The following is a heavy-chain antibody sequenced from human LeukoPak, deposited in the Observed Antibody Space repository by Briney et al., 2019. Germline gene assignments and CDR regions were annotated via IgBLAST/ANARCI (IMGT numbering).Heavy chain of an antibody. Sequence: ASVKVSCKASGYTFTNYGLSGVRQAPGQGLEWMGWISAYSGNTKYAQKFQGRVTMTTETSASTAYLELRSLTSDDTALYYCARDLGVRGVIDAFDIWGQGTMVIVSS. CDR3: ARDLGVRGVIDAFDI. D-gene: IGHD3-10*01. V-gene: IGHV1-18*01. CDR2: ISAYSGNT. CDR1: GYTFTNYG. J-gene: IGHJ3*02.